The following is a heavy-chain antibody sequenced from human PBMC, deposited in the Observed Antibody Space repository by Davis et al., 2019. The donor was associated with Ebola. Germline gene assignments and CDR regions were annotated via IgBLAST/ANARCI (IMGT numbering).Heavy chain of an antibody. J-gene: IGHJ3*02. Sequence: GGSLRLSCKGSGYSFTSYWISWVRQMPGKGLEWMGRIDPSDSYTNYSPSFQGHVTISTDKSIRTAYLQSSSLKASDTAMYDCARQAGYCTNGVCNARDAFDIWGQGTMVTVSS. D-gene: IGHD2-8*01. CDR2: IDPSDSYT. V-gene: IGHV5-10-1*01. CDR1: GYSFTSYW. CDR3: ARQAGYCTNGVCNARDAFDI.